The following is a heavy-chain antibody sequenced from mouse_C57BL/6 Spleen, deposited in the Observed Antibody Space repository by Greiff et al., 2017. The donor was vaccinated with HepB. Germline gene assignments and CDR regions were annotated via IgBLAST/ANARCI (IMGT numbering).Heavy chain of an antibody. CDR3: ARPHYYGSSYGIDY. Sequence: VQGVESGAELARPGASVKLSCKASGYTFTSYGISWVKQRPGQGLEWIGEIYPRSGNTYYNEKFKGKATLTADQSSSTAYMELRSLTSEDSAVYVCARPHYYGSSYGIDYWGQGTTLTVSS. V-gene: IGHV1-81*01. CDR2: IYPRSGNT. D-gene: IGHD1-1*01. CDR1: GYTFTSYG. J-gene: IGHJ2*01.